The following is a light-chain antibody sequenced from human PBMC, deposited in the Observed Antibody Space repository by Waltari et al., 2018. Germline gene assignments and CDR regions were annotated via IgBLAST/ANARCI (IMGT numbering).Light chain of an antibody. CDR2: EVS. CDR1: SSDVGGYNY. Sequence: QSALTQPASVSGAPGQPITTPCTGPSSDVGGYNYVPWYQQHPGKAPKLMIYEVSNRPSGVSNRFSGSKSGNTASLTISGLQAEDEADYYCSSYTSSSTLVFGTGTKVTVL. J-gene: IGLJ1*01. CDR3: SSYTSSSTLV. V-gene: IGLV2-14*01.